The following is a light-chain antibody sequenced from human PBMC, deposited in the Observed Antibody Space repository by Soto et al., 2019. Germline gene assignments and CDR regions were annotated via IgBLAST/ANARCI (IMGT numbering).Light chain of an antibody. CDR3: QQYNNWPPFT. CDR2: GAS. CDR1: QSVSSN. J-gene: IGKJ3*01. V-gene: IGKV3-15*01. Sequence: EIVMTQSPATLSVSPGERATLSCRASQSVSSNLAWYQQKPGQAPRLLRYGASTRATDIPARFSGSGSGTEFTLSISSLQSEDFAVYYCQQYNNWPPFTFGPGTKVDIK.